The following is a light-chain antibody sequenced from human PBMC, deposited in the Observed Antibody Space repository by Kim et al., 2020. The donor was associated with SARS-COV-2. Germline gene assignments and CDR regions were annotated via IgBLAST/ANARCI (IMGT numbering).Light chain of an antibody. CDR2: SDN. J-gene: IGLJ2*01. CDR3: AAWDDSLNGPV. CDR1: SSNIGRNT. V-gene: IGLV1-44*01. Sequence: GQRVTISCSGSSSNIGRNTVNWYQQLPGTAPKLIIYSDNRWPSGVPDRFSGSKSGTSASLAISGLQSEDEADYYCAAWDDSLNGPVFGGGTQLTVL.